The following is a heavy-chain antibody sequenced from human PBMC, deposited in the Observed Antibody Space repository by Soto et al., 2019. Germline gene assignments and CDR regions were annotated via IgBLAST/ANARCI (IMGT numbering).Heavy chain of an antibody. V-gene: IGHV1-69*01. CDR3: ANEPN. CDR1: GGSFSGQR. Sequence: QVQLVQSGAEVKKPGSSVKVSCKASGGSFSGQRXSWVRQAPGQRLEWMGGIIPMFRTINYARKFQGRLTITADGSTNTASMELTSLTSEDTAIYYCANEPNWGQGTLVTVSS. CDR2: IIPMFRTI. J-gene: IGHJ4*02.